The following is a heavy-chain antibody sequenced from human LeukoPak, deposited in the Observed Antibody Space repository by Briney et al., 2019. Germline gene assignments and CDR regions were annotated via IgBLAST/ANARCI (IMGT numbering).Heavy chain of an antibody. Sequence: SGTLSLTCAVSGGSISSSNWWGWVRQPPGKGLEWIGEIYHSGTTNYNPSLKSPVTMSLDKSQNQFSLKLSSVTAADTAVYYCASRTGYCSSTSCYSFDSWGQGTLVTVSS. D-gene: IGHD2-2*02. CDR2: IYHSGTT. J-gene: IGHJ4*02. V-gene: IGHV4-4*02. CDR3: ASRTGYCSSTSCYSFDS. CDR1: GGSISSSNW.